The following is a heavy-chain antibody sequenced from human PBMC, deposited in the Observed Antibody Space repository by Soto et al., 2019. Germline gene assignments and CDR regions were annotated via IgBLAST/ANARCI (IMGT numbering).Heavy chain of an antibody. Sequence: LSLTCTVSGGSITSSYWSWIRRPPGKGLEWIAYIYDTGISGYTPSTSYNPSLKSRVTMSVDTSKSQFSLKLISVTAADTAVYYCARGEDAFFYYGLDVWGQGITVTVSS. J-gene: IGHJ6*02. CDR2: IYDTGISGYTPST. CDR1: GGSITSSY. CDR3: ARGEDAFFYYGLDV. V-gene: IGHV4-59*01.